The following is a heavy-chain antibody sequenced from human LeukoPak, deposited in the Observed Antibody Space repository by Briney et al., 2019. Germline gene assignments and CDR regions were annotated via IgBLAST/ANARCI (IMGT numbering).Heavy chain of an antibody. Sequence: PSETLSLTCAVSGVSFSGYYWSWVRRPPGKGLEWIGEIKHSGIIHYNPSFKSRVTISGDRSKNPFSMKRSSVTAADTAVYYCARYCSSTSCYPPMDVWGKGNTVTVSS. J-gene: IGHJ6*03. CDR1: GVSFSGYY. CDR3: ARYCSSTSCYPPMDV. CDR2: IKHSGII. V-gene: IGHV4-34*01. D-gene: IGHD2-2*01.